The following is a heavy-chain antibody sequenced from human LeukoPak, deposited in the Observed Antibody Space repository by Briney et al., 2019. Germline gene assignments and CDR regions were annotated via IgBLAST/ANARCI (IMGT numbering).Heavy chain of an antibody. D-gene: IGHD2-15*01. V-gene: IGHV4-59*11. CDR3: ARRPSSYYYYYMDV. CDR1: GGSISSRH. CDR2: IYYSGST. Sequence: SETLSLTCTVSGGSISSRHWSWIRQPPGKGLEWIGYIYYSGSTNYNPSLKSRVTISVDTSKNQFSLKLSSVTAADTAVYYCARRPSSYYYYYMDVWGKGTTVTVSS. J-gene: IGHJ6*03.